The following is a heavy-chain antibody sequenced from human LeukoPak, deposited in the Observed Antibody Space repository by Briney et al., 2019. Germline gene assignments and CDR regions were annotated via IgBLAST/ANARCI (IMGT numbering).Heavy chain of an antibody. J-gene: IGHJ6*03. Sequence: GGSLRLSCAASGFTVSSNYMSWVRQAPGKGLEWVSVIYSGGSTYYADSVKGRFTISRDNSKNTLYLQMNSLRAEDTAVYYCARDRLYAPIYGSGTPHWHMDVWGKGTTVTVSS. CDR3: ARDRLYAPIYGSGTPHWHMDV. CDR1: GFTVSSNY. V-gene: IGHV3-53*01. D-gene: IGHD3-10*01. CDR2: IYSGGST.